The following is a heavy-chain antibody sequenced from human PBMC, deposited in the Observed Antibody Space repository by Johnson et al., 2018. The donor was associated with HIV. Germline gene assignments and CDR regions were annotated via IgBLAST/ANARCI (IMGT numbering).Heavy chain of an antibody. CDR1: AFTSSSYS. J-gene: IGHJ3*02. D-gene: IGHD1-1*01. CDR2: ISNDGSNT. V-gene: IGHV3-30*01. CDR3: ARGYTWNDVSI. Sequence: QMQLVESGGGVVQPGRSLRLSCAASAFTSSSYSMHWVRQAPGKGLEWVAIISNDGSNTYFADSVKGRFTISRDNFKNTVYLQMNSLRTVDTAVYYCARGYTWNDVSIWGQGTMVTVSS.